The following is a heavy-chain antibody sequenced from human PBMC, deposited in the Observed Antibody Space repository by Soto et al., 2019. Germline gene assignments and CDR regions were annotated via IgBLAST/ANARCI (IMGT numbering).Heavy chain of an antibody. CDR3: ARGSGATYWSLDQ. J-gene: IGHJ4*02. CDR1: GFTLSSSG. D-gene: IGHD1-26*01. Sequence: SLRLSFAASGFTLSSSGMHWVRQAPGKGLEWVAVLWYDGRNKYYADSVKGRVTISRDNSKNTLYLQMNSLRAEDTAVYYCARGSGATYWSLDQWGQGTLVTVSS. CDR2: LWYDGRNK. V-gene: IGHV3-33*01.